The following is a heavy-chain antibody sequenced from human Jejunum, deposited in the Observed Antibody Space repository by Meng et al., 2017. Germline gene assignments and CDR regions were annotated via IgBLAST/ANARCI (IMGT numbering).Heavy chain of an antibody. Sequence: QGPLQQPGPGLVRPSETLSLTCTVSGVSVNSGFYYWNWVRQPPGKGLEFIGSFHHSGSAHYNASLEGRVTMSLDTSKNQFSLRLTSVTAADSALYYCTGGPDSAKSGYWGQGTLVTVSS. CDR1: GVSVNSGFYY. V-gene: IGHV4-61*01. CDR2: FHHSGSA. J-gene: IGHJ4*02. CDR3: TGGPDSAKSGY. D-gene: IGHD1-14*01.